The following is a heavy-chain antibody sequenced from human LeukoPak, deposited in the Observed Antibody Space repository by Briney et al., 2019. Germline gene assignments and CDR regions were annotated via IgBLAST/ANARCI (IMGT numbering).Heavy chain of an antibody. V-gene: IGHV3-30-3*01. CDR3: ARDLSAYCGGDCYLVY. CDR1: GFTFSSYA. J-gene: IGHJ4*02. Sequence: QSGGSLRLSCAASGFTFSSYAMHWVRQAPGKGLEWVAVISYDGSNKYFADSVKGRFTISRDNSKNTLSLQMNSLRAEDTAVYYCARDLSAYCGGDCYLVYWGQGTLATVSS. CDR2: ISYDGSNK. D-gene: IGHD2-21*02.